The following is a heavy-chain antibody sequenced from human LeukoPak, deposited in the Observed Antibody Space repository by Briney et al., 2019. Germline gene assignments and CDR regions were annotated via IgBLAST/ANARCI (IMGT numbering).Heavy chain of an antibody. J-gene: IGHJ4*02. V-gene: IGHV1-69*04. CDR3: ARYSYGTGYLDY. D-gene: IGHD5-18*01. Sequence: SVKVSCKASGGTFSSYAISWVRQAPGQGLEWMGRIIPILGIANYAQKFQGRVTITADKSTSTAYMELSSLRSEDTAVYYCARYSYGTGYLDYWGQGTLVTVSS. CDR2: IIPILGIA. CDR1: GGTFSSYA.